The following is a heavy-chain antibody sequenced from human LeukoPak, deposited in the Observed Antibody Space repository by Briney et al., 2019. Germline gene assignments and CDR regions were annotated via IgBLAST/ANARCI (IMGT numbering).Heavy chain of an antibody. CDR2: IYYSGST. V-gene: IGHV4-59*01. J-gene: IGHJ4*02. Sequence: PSETLSLTCTVSGGSISSYFWSWIRQPPGKGLEWIGYIYYSGSTNYNPSLKSRVTISVDTSKNQFSLKLSSVTAADTAVYYCARVRLLTFGGVIIRHNFDYWGQGTLVTVSS. D-gene: IGHD3-16*02. CDR1: GGSISSYF. CDR3: ARVRLLTFGGVIIRHNFDY.